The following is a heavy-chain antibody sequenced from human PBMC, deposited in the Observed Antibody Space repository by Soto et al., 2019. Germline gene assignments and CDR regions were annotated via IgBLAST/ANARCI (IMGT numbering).Heavy chain of an antibody. CDR1: GYTFTSYY. CDR2: INPSGGST. Sequence: ASVKVSCKASGYTFTSYYMHWVRQAPGQGLEWMGIINPSGGSTSYAQKYQGRVTMTRDTSTSTVYMEMSSLRSEDTAVYYCARGGGGHSRSIFMDVWGKGTTVTVSS. V-gene: IGHV1-46*03. CDR3: ARGGGGHSRSIFMDV. J-gene: IGHJ6*03. D-gene: IGHD6-13*01.